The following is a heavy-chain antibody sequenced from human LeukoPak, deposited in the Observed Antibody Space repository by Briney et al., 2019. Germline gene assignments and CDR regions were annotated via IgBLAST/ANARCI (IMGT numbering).Heavy chain of an antibody. J-gene: IGHJ6*02. V-gene: IGHV3-21*01. CDR1: GFTFSSYA. CDR2: ISSSSSYI. CDR3: TSDRVFYGLDV. Sequence: GGSLRLSCAASGFTFSSYAMSWVRQAPGRGLEWVSSISSSSSYIYYADSVKGRFTISRDNAKNSLYLQMNSLRAEDTAVYYCTSDRVFYGLDVWGQGTTVIVSS.